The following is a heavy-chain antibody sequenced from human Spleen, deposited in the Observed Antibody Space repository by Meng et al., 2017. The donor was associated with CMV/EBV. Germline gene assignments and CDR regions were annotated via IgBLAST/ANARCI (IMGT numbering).Heavy chain of an antibody. CDR3: ARVSPPTRMAVWGDYYYGMDV. J-gene: IGHJ6*02. Sequence: ASVKVSCKASGFTFTTYGFGWVRQAPGQGLEWLGWISAYNGNTHYAQKLQDRVTMTTDTFTSTAYMDLRSLRSDDTAVYYCARVSPPTRMAVWGDYYYGMDVWAQGTTVTVS. CDR1: GFTFTTYG. V-gene: IGHV1-18*01. D-gene: IGHD5-24*01. CDR2: ISAYNGNT.